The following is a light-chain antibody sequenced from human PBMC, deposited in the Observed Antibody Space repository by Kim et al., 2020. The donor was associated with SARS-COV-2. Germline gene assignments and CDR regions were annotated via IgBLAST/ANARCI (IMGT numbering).Light chain of an antibody. CDR2: DAS. CDR1: RGIDSQ. J-gene: IGKJ1*01. Sequence: LSPGERAPLSCRASRGIDSQLAWYQQKPGQAPRLVIYDASYRATGIPARFSGSGSGTDFTLTISSLEPEDFAVYFCQQRRNWPVTFGQGTKVDIK. V-gene: IGKV3-11*01. CDR3: QQRRNWPVT.